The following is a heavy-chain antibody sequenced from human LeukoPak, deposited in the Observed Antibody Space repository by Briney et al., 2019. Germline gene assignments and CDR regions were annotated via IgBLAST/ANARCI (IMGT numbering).Heavy chain of an antibody. J-gene: IGHJ5*02. CDR1: GFTFSSYS. CDR2: IRSSSNHI. Sequence: PGGSLRLSCAASGFTFSSYSMNWVRQAPGKVLEWVSSIRSSSNHIYYADSVKGRFTISRDNANNALYLQMNSLRAEDTAVYYCASMTAVAGAYNWFDPWGQGTLVTVSS. V-gene: IGHV3-21*01. D-gene: IGHD6-19*01. CDR3: ASMTAVAGAYNWFDP.